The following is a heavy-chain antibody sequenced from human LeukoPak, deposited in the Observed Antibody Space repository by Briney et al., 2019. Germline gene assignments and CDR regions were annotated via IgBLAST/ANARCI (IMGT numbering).Heavy chain of an antibody. CDR2: IYYSGST. D-gene: IGHD3-22*01. J-gene: IGHJ4*01. CDR3: ASRGGYYYDSSGYYFDY. Sequence: SETLSLTCTVSGGSISSSSYYWGWIRQPPGKGLEWMGSIYYSGSTYYNPSLKSRVTISVATSKNQFSLNLSSLTAPATALSYCASRGGYYYDSSGYYFDYWGQGTLVTVSS. V-gene: IGHV4-39*01. CDR1: GGSISSSSYY.